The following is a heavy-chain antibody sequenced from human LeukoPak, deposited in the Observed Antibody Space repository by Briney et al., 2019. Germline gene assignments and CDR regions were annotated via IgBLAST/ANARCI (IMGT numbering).Heavy chain of an antibody. J-gene: IGHJ4*02. CDR2: ISYDGSNK. CDR1: GFTFSSYA. Sequence: PGGSLRLSCAASGFTFSSYAMNWVRQAPGKGLEWVAVISYDGSNKYYADSVKGRFTISRDNSKNTLYLQMNSLRAEDTAVYYCARGAWWELLYTHFDYWGQGTLVTVSS. V-gene: IGHV3-30-3*01. CDR3: ARGAWWELLYTHFDY. D-gene: IGHD1-26*01.